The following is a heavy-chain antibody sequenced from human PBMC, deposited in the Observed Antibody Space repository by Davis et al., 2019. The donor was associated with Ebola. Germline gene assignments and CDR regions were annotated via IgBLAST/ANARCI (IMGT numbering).Heavy chain of an antibody. CDR2: ISAHNGNT. CDR3: AADEGEILWFGELNV. CDR1: GYTFTSYG. Sequence: AASVKVSCKASGYTFTSYGISWVRQAPGQGLEWMGWISAHNGNTNYAQKLQGRVTMTTDTSTSTAYMELSSLRSEDTAVYYCAADEGEILWFGELNVWGQGTTVTVSS. V-gene: IGHV1-18*04. D-gene: IGHD3-10*01. J-gene: IGHJ6*02.